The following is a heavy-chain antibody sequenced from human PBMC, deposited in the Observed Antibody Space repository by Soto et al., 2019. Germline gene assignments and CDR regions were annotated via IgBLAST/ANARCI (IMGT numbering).Heavy chain of an antibody. CDR2: IHSGGDT. Sequence: GGSLRLSCAASGFAVSSNYMTWVRQAPGKGLEWVSVIHSGGDTHYADSVRGRFTISRDNSKNTLYLQMNSLRAEDTAVYYCARSRTGTTYGGMDVRGQGTTVTVPS. V-gene: IGHV3-66*01. D-gene: IGHD1-7*01. CDR3: ARSRTGTTYGGMDV. CDR1: GFAVSSNY. J-gene: IGHJ6*02.